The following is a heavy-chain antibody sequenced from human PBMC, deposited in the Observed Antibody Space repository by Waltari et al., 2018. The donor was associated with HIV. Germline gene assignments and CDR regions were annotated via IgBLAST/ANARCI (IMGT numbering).Heavy chain of an antibody. V-gene: IGHV3-9*01. CDR2: KSGSI. Sequence: KSGSIGYADSVKGRFTISRDNAKNSLYLQMNSLRAEDTALYYCAKDKTGGDYFLVGENDYWGQGTLVTVSS. J-gene: IGHJ4*02. CDR3: AKDKTGGDYFLVGENDY. D-gene: IGHD4-17*01.